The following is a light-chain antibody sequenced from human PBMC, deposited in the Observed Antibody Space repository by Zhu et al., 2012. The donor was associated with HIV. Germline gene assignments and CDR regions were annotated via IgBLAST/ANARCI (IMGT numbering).Light chain of an antibody. Sequence: EIVLTQSPATLSLSPGERATLSCRASQSIGGYLAWYQQKPGQPPRLLIYDTSNRATGISARFSGSGSGTDFTLTISSLEPEDFGIYYCQQRGNSLTFGGGPRVEIK. V-gene: IGKV3-11*01. CDR2: DTS. J-gene: IGKJ4*01. CDR3: QQRGNSLT. CDR1: QSIGGY.